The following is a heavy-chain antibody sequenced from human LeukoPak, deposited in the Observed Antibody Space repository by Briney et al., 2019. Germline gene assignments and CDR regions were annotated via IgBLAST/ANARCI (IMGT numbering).Heavy chain of an antibody. CDR3: ARGPYGSGSYYNSLDV. D-gene: IGHD3-10*01. J-gene: IGHJ6*02. CDR2: IYYSGST. Sequence: SETLSLTCSVSGGSISSSSYHWGWIRQPPGKGLEWIGYIYYSGSTNYNPSLKSRVTISLDTSKNQLFLKLSSVTAADTAVYYCARGPYGSGSYYNSLDVWGQGTTVTVSS. CDR1: GGSISSSSYH. V-gene: IGHV4-61*05.